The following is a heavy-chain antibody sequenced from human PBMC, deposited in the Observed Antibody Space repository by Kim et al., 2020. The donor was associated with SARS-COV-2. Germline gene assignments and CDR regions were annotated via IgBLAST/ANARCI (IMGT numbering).Heavy chain of an antibody. CDR3: ARIYSSSSWTIVWFDP. CDR2: INHSGST. V-gene: IGHV4-34*01. Sequence: SETLSLTCAVYGGSFSGYYWSWIRQPPGKGLEWIGEINHSGSTNYNPSLKSRVTISVDTSKNQFSLKLSSVTAADTAVYYCARIYSSSSWTIVWFDPWGQGTLVTVSS. J-gene: IGHJ5*02. D-gene: IGHD6-6*01. CDR1: GGSFSGYY.